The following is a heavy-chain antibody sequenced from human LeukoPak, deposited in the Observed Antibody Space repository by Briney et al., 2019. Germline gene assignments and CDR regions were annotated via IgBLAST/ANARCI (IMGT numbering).Heavy chain of an antibody. CDR3: ARTGYYYDSSGYLDY. J-gene: IGHJ4*02. Sequence: SETLSLTCTVSGGSISNSYYYWGWTRQPPGEALEWIGSIYYSGSTYYNPSLKSRVTISADTSKNQFSLKLSSVTAADTAVYYCARTGYYYDSSGYLDYWGQGTLVTVSS. V-gene: IGHV4-39*01. CDR1: GGSISNSYYY. D-gene: IGHD3-22*01. CDR2: IYYSGST.